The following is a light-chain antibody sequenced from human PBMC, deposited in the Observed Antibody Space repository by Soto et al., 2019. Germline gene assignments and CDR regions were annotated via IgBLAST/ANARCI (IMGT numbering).Light chain of an antibody. V-gene: IGKV3-15*01. CDR3: QHYNNWIGT. Sequence: EIVMTQSPATLSVSRGERATPSCRANQAISSNLAWYQQKPGQAPRLLIYGASTRATDIPDRFSGSGSGTEFTLTISSLQSEDFAVYYCQHYNNWIGTFGGGTKVEIK. J-gene: IGKJ4*01. CDR1: QAISSN. CDR2: GAS.